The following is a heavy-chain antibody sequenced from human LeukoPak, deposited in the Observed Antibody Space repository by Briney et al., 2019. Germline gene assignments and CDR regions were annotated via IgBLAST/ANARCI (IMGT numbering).Heavy chain of an antibody. CDR1: GGSISSSSYY. Sequence: SETLSLTCTVSGGSISSSSYYWGWIRQPPGKGLEWIGSIYYSGSTYYNPSLKSRVTISVDTSKNQFSLKLSSVTAANTAVYYCARVDDSSGYYISLDYWGQGTLVTVSS. J-gene: IGHJ4*02. V-gene: IGHV4-39*07. CDR2: IYYSGST. CDR3: ARVDDSSGYYISLDY. D-gene: IGHD3-22*01.